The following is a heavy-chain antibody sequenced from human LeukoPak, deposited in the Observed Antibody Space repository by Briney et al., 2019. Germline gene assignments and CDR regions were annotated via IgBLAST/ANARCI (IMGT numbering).Heavy chain of an antibody. Sequence: SETLSLTCTVSGGSISSSSYYWGRIRQPPGKGLEWIGSIYYSGSTSYNPSLKSRVTISVDTSKNQFSLKLSSVTAADTAVYYCASSPFMVRGVFDYWGQGTLVTVSS. CDR3: ASSPFMVRGVFDY. J-gene: IGHJ4*02. V-gene: IGHV4-39*07. CDR2: IYYSGST. CDR1: GGSISSSSYY. D-gene: IGHD3-10*01.